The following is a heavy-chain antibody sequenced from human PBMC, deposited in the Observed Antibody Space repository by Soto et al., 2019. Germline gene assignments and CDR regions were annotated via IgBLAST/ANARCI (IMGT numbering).Heavy chain of an antibody. Sequence: PGGSLRLSCAASGFTFSSFAMSWVRQAPGKGLEWVSAVSGSGGSTYYADSVKGRFTISRDNSKNTLYLQMISLRFEDTAVYYCAILGATAAFDYWGQGTLVTVSS. CDR3: AILGATAAFDY. D-gene: IGHD1-26*01. CDR1: GFTFSSFA. V-gene: IGHV3-23*01. J-gene: IGHJ4*02. CDR2: VSGSGGST.